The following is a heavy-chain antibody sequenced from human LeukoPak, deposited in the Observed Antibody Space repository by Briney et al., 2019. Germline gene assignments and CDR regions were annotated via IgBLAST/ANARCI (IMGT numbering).Heavy chain of an antibody. Sequence: GGSLRLSCATSGFTFTDYYMSWIRQAPGKGLEWVSYISVSGTTMYYADSVRGRFTLSRDNAKNSLYLQMNSLRAEDTAVYYCARVGRLQYGDYVAFDYWGQGTLVTVSS. CDR3: ARVGRLQYGDYVAFDY. J-gene: IGHJ4*02. V-gene: IGHV3-11*01. CDR2: ISVSGTTM. D-gene: IGHD4-17*01. CDR1: GFTFTDYY.